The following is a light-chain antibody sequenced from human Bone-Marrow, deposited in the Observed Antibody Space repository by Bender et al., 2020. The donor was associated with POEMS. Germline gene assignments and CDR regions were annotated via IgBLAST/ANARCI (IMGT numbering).Light chain of an antibody. J-gene: IGLJ2*01. CDR1: ELGDKY. CDR2: QDT. V-gene: IGLV3-1*01. Sequence: SYEVTQPPSVSVSPGQTASITCSGDELGDKYVAWYQQKPGQSPVLVIYQDTKRPSGIPERFSGSNSGNTATLTISGTQAMDEADYYCQAWDPYSVIFGGETKLTVL. CDR3: QAWDPYSVI.